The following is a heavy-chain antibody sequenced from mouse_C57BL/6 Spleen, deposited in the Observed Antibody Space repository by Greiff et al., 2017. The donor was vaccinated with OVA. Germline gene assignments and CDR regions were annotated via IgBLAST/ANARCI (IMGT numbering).Heavy chain of an antibody. CDR1: GYTFTSYG. CDR2: IYPSSGNT. D-gene: IGHD1-1*01. Sequence: VNVVESGAELARPGASVKLSCKASGYTFTSYGISWVKQRTGQGLEWIGEIYPSSGNTYYNEKFKGKATLTADKSSSTAYMELRSLTSEDSAVYFCAREGITTVVATGGYFDVWGTGTTLTVSS. J-gene: IGHJ1*03. CDR3: AREGITTVVATGGYFDV. V-gene: IGHV1-81*01.